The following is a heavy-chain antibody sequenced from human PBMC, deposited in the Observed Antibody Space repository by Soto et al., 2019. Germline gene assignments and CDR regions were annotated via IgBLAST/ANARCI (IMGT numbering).Heavy chain of an antibody. V-gene: IGHV4-4*07. CDR2: IYSIGST. CDR1: GGTISGYY. CDR3: ARGQRFSDWFDP. Sequence: QVQLQESGPELVKPSEPLSLNCTVTGGTISGYYWTGIRQSPGGGLEWIGRIYSIGSTNYNPSLKSRVTISLDTSMNHFSLRLSSVTAADTAVYYCARGQRFSDWFDPWGQGTLVTVSS. J-gene: IGHJ5*02. D-gene: IGHD3-3*01.